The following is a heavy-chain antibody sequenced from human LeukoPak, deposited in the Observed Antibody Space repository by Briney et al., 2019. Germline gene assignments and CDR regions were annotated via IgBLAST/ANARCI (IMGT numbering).Heavy chain of an antibody. CDR2: LYYSGST. J-gene: IGHJ4*02. CDR3: ASGSYTHYYFDY. CDR1: GGSIGRYY. Sequence: SETLSLTCTVSGGSIGRYYWSWIRQPPGKGLEWIGYLYYSGSTNYNPSLKSRVTIAVDTSKNQFSLKLSSVTAADTAVYSCASGSYTHYYFDYWGQGTLVTVSS. V-gene: IGHV4-59*01. D-gene: IGHD1-26*01.